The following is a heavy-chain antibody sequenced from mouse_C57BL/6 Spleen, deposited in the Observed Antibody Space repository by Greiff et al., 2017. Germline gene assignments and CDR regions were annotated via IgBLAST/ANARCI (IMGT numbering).Heavy chain of an antibody. CDR3: ARENISNDY. Sequence: EVKVVESGGGLVKPGGSLKLSCAASGFTFSSYAMSWVRQTPEKRLEWVATISDGGSYTYYPDNVKGRFTISRDNAKNNLYLQMNHLKSEDTAMYYCARENISNDYWDQGTTLTVSS. J-gene: IGHJ2*01. CDR1: GFTFSSYA. CDR2: ISDGGSYT. V-gene: IGHV5-4*01. D-gene: IGHD1-3*01.